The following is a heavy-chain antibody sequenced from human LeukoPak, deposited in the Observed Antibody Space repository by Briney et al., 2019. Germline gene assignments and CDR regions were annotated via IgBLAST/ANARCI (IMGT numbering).Heavy chain of an antibody. V-gene: IGHV4-59*01. CDR2: IYYSGST. CDR3: ARVTRDFWSAHVPGYFDY. Sequence: SETLSLTCTVSGGSISSYYWSWIRQPPGKGLEWIGYIYYSGSTNYNPSLKSRVTISVDTSKNQFSLKLSSVTAADTAVYYRARVTRDFWSAHVPGYFDYWGQGTLVTVSS. CDR1: GGSISSYY. D-gene: IGHD3-3*01. J-gene: IGHJ4*02.